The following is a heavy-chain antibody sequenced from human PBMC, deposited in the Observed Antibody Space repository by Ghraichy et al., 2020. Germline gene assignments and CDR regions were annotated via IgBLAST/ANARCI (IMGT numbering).Heavy chain of an antibody. CDR1: GGTISSYF. CDR2: ISHTGAT. CDR3: AATIGATPPRP. J-gene: IGHJ5*02. D-gene: IGHD1-26*01. V-gene: IGHV4-59*03. Sequence: SQTLSLTCSVTGGTISSYFWTWVRQPPGKPLEWVGHISHTGATDYNPSLKTPVTISIDTSKMQFSLQLTSMTAADTAMYYCAATIGATPPRPWGPGLLVTVS.